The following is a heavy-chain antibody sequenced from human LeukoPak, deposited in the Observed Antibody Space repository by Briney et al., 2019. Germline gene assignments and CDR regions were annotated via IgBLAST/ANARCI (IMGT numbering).Heavy chain of an antibody. J-gene: IGHJ5*02. Sequence: PSETLSLTCTVSGYSISTGYYWDWIRQPPGKGLEWIGTFYHGGSTYYNPSLKSRVTISVDTSKNQFSLNLTSVTAADTAVYYCSRLPDPWGQGTLVTVSS. CDR1: GYSISTGYY. V-gene: IGHV4-38-2*02. CDR2: FYHGGST. CDR3: SRLPDP.